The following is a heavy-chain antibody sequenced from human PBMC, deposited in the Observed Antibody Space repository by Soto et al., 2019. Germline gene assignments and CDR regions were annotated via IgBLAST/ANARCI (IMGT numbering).Heavy chain of an antibody. Sequence: QVQLQVSGPGLVKPSQTLSLTCTVSGDSVSGGDSYWSWIRQPPGKALEWIGYTSFSGYTSYTPSIKSRVTISVDMSKSQFSLRRTSVTAADTAIYYCVRGGNPYHYATSGPGTFDKWGQGTLVSVSS. CDR3: VRGGNPYHYATSGPGTFDK. D-gene: IGHD3-22*01. V-gene: IGHV4-30-4*01. CDR2: TSFSGYT. CDR1: GDSVSGGDSY. J-gene: IGHJ4*02.